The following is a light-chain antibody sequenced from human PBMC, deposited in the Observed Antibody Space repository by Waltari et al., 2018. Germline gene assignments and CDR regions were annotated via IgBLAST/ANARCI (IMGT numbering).Light chain of an antibody. CDR2: YAS. Sequence: DIVMTQSPLSLPVTPGEPASISCRSSQSIGSSLHWYQQKPDQSPKLLIKYASQSFSGVPSRFSGSGSGTDFTLTINSLEAEDAATYYCHQSSSLPWTFGQGTKVEIK. J-gene: IGKJ1*01. CDR1: QSIGSS. V-gene: IGKV6-21*01. CDR3: HQSSSLPWT.